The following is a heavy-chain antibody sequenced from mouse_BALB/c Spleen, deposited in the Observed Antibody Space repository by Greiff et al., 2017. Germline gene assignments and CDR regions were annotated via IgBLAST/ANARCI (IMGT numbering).Heavy chain of an antibody. Sequence: QVQLQQSGAELARPGASVKLSCKASGYTFTSYWMQWVKQRPGQGLEWIGAIYPGDGDTRYTQKFKGKATLTADKSSSTAYMQLSSLASEDSAVYYCARVYGNLYYAMDYWGQGTSVTVSS. J-gene: IGHJ4*01. CDR1: GYTFTSYW. V-gene: IGHV1-87*01. CDR2: IYPGDGDT. D-gene: IGHD2-10*02. CDR3: ARVYGNLYYAMDY.